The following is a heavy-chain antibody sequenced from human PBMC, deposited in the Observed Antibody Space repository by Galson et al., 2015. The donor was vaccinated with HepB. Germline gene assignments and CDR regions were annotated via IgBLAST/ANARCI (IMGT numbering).Heavy chain of an antibody. V-gene: IGHV3-7*03. J-gene: IGHJ4*02. CDR3: GRSGTALFY. Sequence: SLRLSCAVSGFTFSSYWMRWVRQTPGKGLEWVAHINEDGSERYYVDSVKGRFAISRDNAKNSLFLQINSLRAEDTAVYYCGRSGTALFYWGQGALVTVAS. D-gene: IGHD1-26*01. CDR2: INEDGSER. CDR1: GFTFSSYW.